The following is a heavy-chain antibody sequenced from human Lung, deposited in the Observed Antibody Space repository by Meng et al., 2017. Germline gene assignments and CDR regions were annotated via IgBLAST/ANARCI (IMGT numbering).Heavy chain of an antibody. D-gene: IGHD2-21*01. CDR2: INAYNGDT. CDR1: GYTFTNYG. J-gene: IGHJ4*02. CDR3: ARVEVGITSGDY. V-gene: IGHV1-18*01. Sequence: QAQRVQAGGEVKKPGASAKASCQASGYTFTNYGITWVRQAPGQGLEWMGWINAYNGDTNYAQTLQGRVTMTTDTSTSTAYMELRSLRSDDTAVYYCARVEVGITSGDYWGQGTLVIVSS.